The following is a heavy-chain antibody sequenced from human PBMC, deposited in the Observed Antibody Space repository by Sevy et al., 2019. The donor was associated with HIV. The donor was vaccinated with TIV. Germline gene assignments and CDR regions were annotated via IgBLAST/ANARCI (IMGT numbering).Heavy chain of an antibody. CDR2: IKQDESEK. CDR3: ARGNSGSFDY. D-gene: IGHD3-22*01. Sequence: GGSLRLSCAASGFSFSSYWMHWVRQAPGKGLEWVANIKQDESEKYYAASVKGRFTISRDNAKNSVYLQMNSLRPEDTAIYYCARGNSGSFDYWGQGTPVTVSS. V-gene: IGHV3-7*03. J-gene: IGHJ4*02. CDR1: GFSFSSYW.